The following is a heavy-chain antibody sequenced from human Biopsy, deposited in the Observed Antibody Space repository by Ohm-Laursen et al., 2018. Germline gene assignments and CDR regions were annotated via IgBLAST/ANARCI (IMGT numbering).Heavy chain of an antibody. CDR2: ITRNSGTI. J-gene: IGHJ2*01. CDR1: GFIFDDYA. Sequence: SLRLSCAAFGFIFDDYAMHWVRQAPGKGLEWVSSITRNSGTIDYADSVKGRFTISRDNAKNSLYLQMNSLRAGDTALYYCAKARVAIRYFDIWGRGTLVTVSS. D-gene: IGHD2-15*01. CDR3: AKARVAIRYFDI. V-gene: IGHV3-9*01.